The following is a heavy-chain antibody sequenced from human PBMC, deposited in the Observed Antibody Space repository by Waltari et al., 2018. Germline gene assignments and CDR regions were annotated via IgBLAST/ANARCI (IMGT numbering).Heavy chain of an antibody. Sequence: EVQLVESGGGLVKPGGSLRLSCAASGFTFSSYSMNWVRQAPGKGLEWVSSISSSSSYIYYTDSVKGRFTISRDNAKNSLYLQMNSLRAEDTAVYYCARDLVYDGGNSVWGQGTLVTVSS. D-gene: IGHD2-21*02. J-gene: IGHJ4*02. CDR3: ARDLVYDGGNSV. CDR1: GFTFSSYS. CDR2: ISSSSSYI. V-gene: IGHV3-21*01.